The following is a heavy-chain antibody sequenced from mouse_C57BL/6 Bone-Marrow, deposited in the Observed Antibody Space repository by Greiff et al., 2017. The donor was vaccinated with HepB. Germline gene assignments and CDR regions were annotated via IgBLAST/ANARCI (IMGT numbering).Heavy chain of an antibody. Sequence: EVQLVESGGDLVNPGGSLKLSCAASGFTFSSYGMSWVRQTPDKRLEWVATISSGGSYTYYPDSVKGRFTISRDNAKNTLYLQMSSLKSEDTAMYYCARQGGYYDYWGQGTTLTVSS. D-gene: IGHD2-3*01. CDR2: ISSGGSYT. CDR1: GFTFSSYG. V-gene: IGHV5-6*01. CDR3: ARQGGYYDY. J-gene: IGHJ2*01.